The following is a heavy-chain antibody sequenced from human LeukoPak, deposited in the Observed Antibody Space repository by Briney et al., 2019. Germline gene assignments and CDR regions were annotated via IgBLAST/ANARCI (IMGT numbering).Heavy chain of an antibody. V-gene: IGHV3-23*01. Sequence: QPGGSLRLSCAASGFTFITYGMSWVRQAPGKGLEWVSAISGSGGSTYYADSVKGRFTISRDNSKNTLYLQMNSLRGEDTAVYYCARNSGSYRTYFDYWGQGTLVTVCS. CDR2: ISGSGGST. D-gene: IGHD3-16*02. CDR1: GFTFITYG. J-gene: IGHJ4*02. CDR3: ARNSGSYRTYFDY.